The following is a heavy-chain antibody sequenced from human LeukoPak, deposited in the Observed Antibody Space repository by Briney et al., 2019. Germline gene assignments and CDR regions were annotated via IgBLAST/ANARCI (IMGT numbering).Heavy chain of an antibody. J-gene: IGHJ1*01. CDR3: ARADRPGDYYDSSGYHAEYFQH. D-gene: IGHD3-22*01. CDR1: GYTFTSYN. CDR2: ISAYNGNT. Sequence: ASVKVSCKTSGYTFTSYNINWVRQATGQGLEWMGWISAYNGNTNYAQKLQGRVTMTTDTSTSTAYMELRSLRSDDTAVYYCARADRPGDYYDSSGYHAEYFQHWGQGTLVTVSS. V-gene: IGHV1-18*01.